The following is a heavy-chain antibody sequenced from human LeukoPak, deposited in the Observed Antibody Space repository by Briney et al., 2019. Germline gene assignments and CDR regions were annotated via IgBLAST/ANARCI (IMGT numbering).Heavy chain of an antibody. D-gene: IGHD3-10*01. CDR3: ARDVGWFGDEYFDY. CDR2: IKQDGSEK. CDR1: GFTFSSYW. Sequence: PGGSLRLSCAASGFTFSSYWMSWVRQAPGKGLEWVANIKQDGSEKYYVDSVKGRFTISRDNAKNSLYLQMNSLRAEDTAVYYCARDVGWFGDEYFDYWGQGTLVTVSS. V-gene: IGHV3-7*01. J-gene: IGHJ4*02.